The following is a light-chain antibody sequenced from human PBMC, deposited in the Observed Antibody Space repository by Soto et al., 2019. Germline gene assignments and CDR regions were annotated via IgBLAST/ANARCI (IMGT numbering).Light chain of an antibody. J-gene: IGKJ3*01. CDR2: AAS. CDR1: QGISSY. V-gene: IGKV1-9*01. Sequence: DIQLTQSPSFLSASVGDRVTITCRASQGISSYLAWYQQKPGKAPKLLIYAASTLQSGVPSRFSGSGSGTEFTLTIISLQPEDFSTYYCQQLNSYPQFTFGPGTKVDI. CDR3: QQLNSYPQFT.